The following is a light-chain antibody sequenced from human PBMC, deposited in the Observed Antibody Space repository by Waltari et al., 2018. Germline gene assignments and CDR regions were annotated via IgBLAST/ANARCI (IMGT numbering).Light chain of an antibody. V-gene: IGLV4-69*01. CDR1: SGHSSNV. Sequence: QLVLTQSPSASASLGASVKLTCTLSSGHSSNVIAWHQQQPDKGPRYLMKVNSDGSHSKGDKIPDRFSGCSAGAERYLTIASVQSEDEADYYCQTGGHGTWVFGGGTKLTVL. J-gene: IGLJ3*02. CDR2: VNSDGSH. CDR3: QTGGHGTWV.